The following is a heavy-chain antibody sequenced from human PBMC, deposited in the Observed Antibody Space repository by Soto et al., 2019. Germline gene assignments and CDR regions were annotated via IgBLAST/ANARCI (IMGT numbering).Heavy chain of an antibody. CDR1: GFSFSSYW. J-gene: IGHJ6*03. V-gene: IGHV3-7*01. Sequence: GGSLRLSCAASGFSFSSYWMSWVRQAPGKGLEWVANIKQDGSEKYYVDSVKGRFTISRDNAKNSLYLQMNSLRAEDTAVYYCARDQTGYFYYYYYMDVWGRGTTVTVSS. CDR2: IKQDGSEK. D-gene: IGHD3-10*01. CDR3: ARDQTGYFYYYYYMDV.